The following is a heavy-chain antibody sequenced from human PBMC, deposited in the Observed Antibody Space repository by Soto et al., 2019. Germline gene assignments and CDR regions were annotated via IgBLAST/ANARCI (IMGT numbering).Heavy chain of an antibody. CDR1: GFTFGDYA. J-gene: IGHJ5*02. Sequence: GGSLRLSCTASGFTFGDYAMSWFRQAPGKGLEWVGFIRSKAYGGTTEYAASVKGRFTISRDDSKSIAYLQMNSLKTEDTAVYYCTRSPSGWYIDWFDPWGQGTRVTVPS. V-gene: IGHV3-49*03. D-gene: IGHD6-19*01. CDR3: TRSPSGWYIDWFDP. CDR2: IRSKAYGGTT.